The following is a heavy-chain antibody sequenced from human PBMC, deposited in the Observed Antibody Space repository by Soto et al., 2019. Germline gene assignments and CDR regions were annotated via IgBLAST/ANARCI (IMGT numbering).Heavy chain of an antibody. Sequence: VQLVETGGGLIQPGGSLRLSCAASGLTVSSNYMSWVRQAPGKGLEWVSVIYSGGTTNYADSVKGRFTISRDNSKNTLYLQMNSLRVEDTAVYYCARFSTYYGIDVWGQGTTVTVSS. V-gene: IGHV3-53*02. J-gene: IGHJ6*02. CDR1: GLTVSSNY. CDR3: ARFSTYYGIDV. CDR2: IYSGGTT.